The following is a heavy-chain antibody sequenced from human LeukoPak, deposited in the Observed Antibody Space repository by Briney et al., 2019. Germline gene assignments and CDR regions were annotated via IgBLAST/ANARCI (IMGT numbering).Heavy chain of an antibody. D-gene: IGHD6-13*01. J-gene: IGHJ4*02. CDR2: IHHSGTI. CDR3: SSHVSAAAGGR. CDR1: GGSVRDNY. V-gene: IGHV4-34*01. Sequence: SETLSLTCVVSGGSVRDNYWSWICQPPGKGLEWIAEIHHSGTIKYSPSLQSRVTISMDTSKNQFSLKLSSLTAADTAVYYCSSHVSAAAGGRWGPGTLVTISS.